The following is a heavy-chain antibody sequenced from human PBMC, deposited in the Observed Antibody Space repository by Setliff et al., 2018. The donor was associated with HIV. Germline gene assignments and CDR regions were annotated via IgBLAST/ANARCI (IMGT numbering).Heavy chain of an antibody. CDR2: IDSFKGNT. CDR1: GYTYTDSR. CDR3: ARYRDSSEPGFYYMDV. V-gene: IGHV1-18*01. Sequence: ASVKVSCKTSGYTYTDSRITWVRQAPGQGLEWMGWIDSFKGNTKYAQKFQGRVTMITDTSTNTAYMELKSLRSDDTAVYYCARYRDSSEPGFYYMDVWGKGTTVTVSS. D-gene: IGHD3-22*01. J-gene: IGHJ6*03.